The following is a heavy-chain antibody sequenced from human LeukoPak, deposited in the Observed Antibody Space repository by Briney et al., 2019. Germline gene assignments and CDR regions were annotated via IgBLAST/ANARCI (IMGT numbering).Heavy chain of an antibody. D-gene: IGHD3-10*01. V-gene: IGHV4-59*01. CDR2: IDDSGNT. Sequence: SETLSLTCTVSGGSISRYYWSWIRRPPGKGLEWIGYIDDSGNTNYNPSLKSQVTISVDKSKYQFSLKLSFVTAADTAMYYCARSDYHNSGSHTVFDAFDIWGQGTRVTVSS. CDR1: GGSISRYY. J-gene: IGHJ3*02. CDR3: ARSDYHNSGSHTVFDAFDI.